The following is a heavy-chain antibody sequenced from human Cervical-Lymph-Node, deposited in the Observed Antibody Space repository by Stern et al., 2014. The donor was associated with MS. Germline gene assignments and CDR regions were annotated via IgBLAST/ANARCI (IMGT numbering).Heavy chain of an antibody. CDR3: ARHQEYQLVGGNFSYGMDV. CDR2: ISSRGTII. CDR1: GFTFSDLY. J-gene: IGHJ6*02. D-gene: IGHD2-2*01. Sequence: QVQLVESGGGLVKPGGSLRLSCAASGFTFSDLYMSWIRQAPGKGLEYVSFISSRGTIIFYADSVKGRFTVSRDNTKNSLFLQINSLRAEDTAVYYCARHQEYQLVGGNFSYGMDVWGQGTTVTVS. V-gene: IGHV3-11*01.